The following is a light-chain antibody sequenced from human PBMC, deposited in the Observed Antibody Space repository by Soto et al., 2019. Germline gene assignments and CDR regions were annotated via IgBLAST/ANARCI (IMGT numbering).Light chain of an antibody. CDR3: QRYGSPPPWP. Sequence: EIVLTQSPGTLSLSPGERATLSCRASQSVSSSYLAWYQQKPGQAPRLLIYGASSRATGIPDRFSGSGSGTDFTLTISRLEPEELALYYCQRYGSPPPWPLGQRTNVEIK. J-gene: IGKJ1*01. CDR1: QSVSSSY. V-gene: IGKV3-20*01. CDR2: GAS.